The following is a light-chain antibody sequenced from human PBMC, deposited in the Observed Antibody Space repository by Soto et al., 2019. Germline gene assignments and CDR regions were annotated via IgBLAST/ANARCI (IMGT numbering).Light chain of an antibody. CDR1: QSVGRY. Sequence: EIVLTQSPATLSLSPGEGATLSCRASQSVGRYLAWYQQKPGQAPRLLIYDASTRATGIAVRFSGSGSGTDLTLTIISLEPEDFAVYYCQQRSDWPSTFGGGTKVQIK. CDR2: DAS. V-gene: IGKV3-11*01. J-gene: IGKJ4*01. CDR3: QQRSDWPST.